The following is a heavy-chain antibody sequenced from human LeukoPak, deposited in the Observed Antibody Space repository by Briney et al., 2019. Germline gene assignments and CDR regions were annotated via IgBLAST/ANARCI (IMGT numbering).Heavy chain of an antibody. V-gene: IGHV3-48*02. CDR1: GFTFSSYS. CDR2: ISSLSGTI. J-gene: IGHJ3*02. CDR3: ARDTLEYSNSPDALDI. D-gene: IGHD4-23*01. Sequence: GGSLRLSCAASGFTFSSYSMNWVRQAPGKGLEWVSYISSLSGTIYYADSVKGRFTISRDNAKNSLYMQMESLRDEDTAIYYCARDTLEYSNSPDALDIWGQGTMVTVSS.